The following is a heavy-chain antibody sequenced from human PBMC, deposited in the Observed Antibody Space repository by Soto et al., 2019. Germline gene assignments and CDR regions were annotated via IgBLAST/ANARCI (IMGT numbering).Heavy chain of an antibody. D-gene: IGHD3-3*01. CDR2: FDPEDGET. V-gene: IGHV1-24*01. CDR1: GYTLTELS. Sequence: GASVKVSCKVSGYTLTELSMHWVRQAPGKGLEWMGGFDPEDGETIYAQKFQGRVTMTEDTSTDTAYMELSSLRSEDTAVYYFATDANYDFWSGYYGWFDPWGQGTLVTVSS. J-gene: IGHJ5*02. CDR3: ATDANYDFWSGYYGWFDP.